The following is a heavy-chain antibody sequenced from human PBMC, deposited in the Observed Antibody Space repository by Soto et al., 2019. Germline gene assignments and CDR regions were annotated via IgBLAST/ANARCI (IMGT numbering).Heavy chain of an antibody. V-gene: IGHV1-18*01. D-gene: IGHD3-22*01. Sequence: ASVKVSCKASGYTFTSYGISWVRQPPGQGLEWMGWISAYNGNTNYAQKLQGRVTMTTDTSTSTAYMELRSLRSDDTAVYYCARGGYYYDSSGYWTFDYWGQGTLVTVSS. CDR3: ARGGYYYDSSGYWTFDY. CDR1: GYTFTSYG. CDR2: ISAYNGNT. J-gene: IGHJ4*02.